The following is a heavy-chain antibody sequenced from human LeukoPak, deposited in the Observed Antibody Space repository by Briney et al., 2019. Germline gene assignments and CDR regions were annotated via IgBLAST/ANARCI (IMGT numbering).Heavy chain of an antibody. J-gene: IGHJ4*02. V-gene: IGHV4-59*08. D-gene: IGHD4-23*01. CDR2: IYYSGST. CDR1: GGSFTSYY. Sequence: PSETLSLTCTVSGGSFTSYYWTWIRQPPGKGLEWIGYIYYSGSTNYNPSLESRVTISVDTSKNQFSLKLSSVTAADTAVYYCARQGRGYGGNSDYWGQGTLVTVSS. CDR3: ARQGRGYGGNSDY.